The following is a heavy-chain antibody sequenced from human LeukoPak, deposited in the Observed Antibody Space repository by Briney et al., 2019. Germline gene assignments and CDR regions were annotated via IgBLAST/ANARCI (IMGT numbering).Heavy chain of an antibody. Sequence: GRSLRLSCAASGFTFDDYAMHWVRQAPGKGLEWVSGISWNSGSIGYADSVKGRFTISRDNAKNSLYLQMNSLRAEDTALYYCAKDTSLSNFDYWGQGTLVTVSS. CDR1: GFTFDDYA. D-gene: IGHD2/OR15-2a*01. CDR3: AKDTSLSNFDY. V-gene: IGHV3-9*01. J-gene: IGHJ4*02. CDR2: ISWNSGSI.